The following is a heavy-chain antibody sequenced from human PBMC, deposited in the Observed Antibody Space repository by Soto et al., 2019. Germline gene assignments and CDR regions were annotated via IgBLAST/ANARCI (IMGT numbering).Heavy chain of an antibody. V-gene: IGHV3-7*01. CDR1: GFTFSSHW. D-gene: IGHD3-10*01. CDR3: ARDRVAVRGVNDY. Sequence: EVQLVESGGGLVQPGGSLRLSCAASGFTFSSHWMSWVRQAPGKGLEWVANIKQDGSEKHYVDSVKGRFTVSRDNAKSSLYLQMNSLRAEDTAVYYCARDRVAVRGVNDYWGQGTLVTVSS. CDR2: IKQDGSEK. J-gene: IGHJ4*02.